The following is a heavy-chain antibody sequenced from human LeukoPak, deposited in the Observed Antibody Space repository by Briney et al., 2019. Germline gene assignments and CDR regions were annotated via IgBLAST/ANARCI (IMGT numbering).Heavy chain of an antibody. D-gene: IGHD2/OR15-2a*01. CDR2: IWYDGSNK. CDR1: GFTFSSYG. CDR3: ARDRSMSGWYIDL. J-gene: IGHJ2*01. V-gene: IGHV3-33*01. Sequence: PGGSLRLSCAASGFTFSSYGMHWVRQAPGKGLEWVAVIWYDGSNKYYQDSVQGRFTISRDNSKNTLYLQVNSLRAEDTAVYYCARDRSMSGWYIDLWGRGTLVTVSS.